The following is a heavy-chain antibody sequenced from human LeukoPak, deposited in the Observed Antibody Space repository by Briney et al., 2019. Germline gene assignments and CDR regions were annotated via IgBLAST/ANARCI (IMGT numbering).Heavy chain of an antibody. CDR1: SGSFSGYY. CDR2: INHSGSS. J-gene: IGHJ3*02. V-gene: IGHV4-34*01. Sequence: PSETLSLTCAVYSGSFSGYYWSWIRQSPGKGLEWIGEINHSGSSNNNLSLKSRVTMSVDTSKNQFFLKLTSVTAADTAVYYCARGRAMVTDAFDIWGQGTMVTVSS. CDR3: ARGRAMVTDAFDI. D-gene: IGHD5-18*01.